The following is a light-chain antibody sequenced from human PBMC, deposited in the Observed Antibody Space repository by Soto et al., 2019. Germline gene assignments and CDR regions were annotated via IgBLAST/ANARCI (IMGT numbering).Light chain of an antibody. CDR1: HSLNQY. CDR2: GAS. V-gene: IGKV1-39*01. Sequence: DIQMTQSPSSLSASVGDSVTITCRASHSLNQYLNWYQNQPGKAPSLLIYGASSLHSGVPARFSGAGGGTYFTLTINSLQPEDSATYYCQQTYKTPGTFGRGTKVEI. CDR3: QQTYKTPGT. J-gene: IGKJ1*01.